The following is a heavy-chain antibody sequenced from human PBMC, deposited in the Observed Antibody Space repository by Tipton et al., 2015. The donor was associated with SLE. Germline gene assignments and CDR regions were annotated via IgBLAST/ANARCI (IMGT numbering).Heavy chain of an antibody. D-gene: IGHD5-12*01. V-gene: IGHV4-4*08. CDR2: IYTSGST. CDR3: ATNGHGETYEFFTEYLRH. CDR1: GGSISSYH. J-gene: IGHJ1*01. Sequence: TLSLTCTVSGGSISSYHWTWIRQPAGKGLEWIGDIYTSGSTNYNPSLKSRVTISIDTSKNQFSLKLNSVTAADTAVYYCATNGHGETYEFFTEYLRHWGQGTLVTVSS.